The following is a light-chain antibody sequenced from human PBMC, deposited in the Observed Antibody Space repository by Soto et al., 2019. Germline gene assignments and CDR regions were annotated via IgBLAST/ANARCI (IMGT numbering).Light chain of an antibody. CDR1: QSLLHSNGYNY. CDR3: MQALQTPWT. J-gene: IGKJ1*01. V-gene: IGKV2-28*01. CDR2: LGS. Sequence: IVMTQSPLSLPVTPGEPASTSCRSSQSLLHSNGYNYLDWYLQKPGQSPQLLIYLGSNRASGVPDRFSGSGSGTDFTLKISRVEAEDVGVYYCMQALQTPWTFGQGTKVDI.